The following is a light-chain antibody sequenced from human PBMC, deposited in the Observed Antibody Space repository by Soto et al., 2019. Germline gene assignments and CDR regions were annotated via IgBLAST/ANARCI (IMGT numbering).Light chain of an antibody. J-gene: IGKJ4*01. CDR1: QSVTNNY. CDR3: QQYTTSPAVT. V-gene: IGKV3-20*01. Sequence: EIVLTQSPATLSLSPGERATLSCRASQSVTNNYLTWYQQKPGQAHRLLIYGASSRATGIPDRFIGSGSGTDFNLNISRLESEDSAVYYCQQYTTSPAVTFGGGTKVEIK. CDR2: GAS.